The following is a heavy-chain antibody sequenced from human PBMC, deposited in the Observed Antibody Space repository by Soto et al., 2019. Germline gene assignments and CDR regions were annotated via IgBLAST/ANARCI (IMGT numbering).Heavy chain of an antibody. CDR1: AGTFSSYT. V-gene: IGHV1-69*02. CDR3: ARGVLGELFDY. Sequence: SVKVSFKASAGTFSSYTISWVRQAPGQGLEWMGRIIPILGIANYAQKFQGRVTITADKSTSTAYMELRSLRSDDTAVYYCARGVLGELFDYWGQGTLVTVSS. D-gene: IGHD3-10*01. CDR2: IIPILGIA. J-gene: IGHJ4*02.